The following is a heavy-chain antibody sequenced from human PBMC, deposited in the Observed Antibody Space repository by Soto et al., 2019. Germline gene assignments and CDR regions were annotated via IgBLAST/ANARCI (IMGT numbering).Heavy chain of an antibody. D-gene: IGHD3-22*01. CDR2: IFSNDEK. CDR3: ARGTYYYASSGYYYFDY. CDR1: GFSLSNARMG. Sequence: QVTLKESGPVLVKPTETLTLTCTVFGFSLSNARMGVSWIRQPPGKAVQWLAHIFSNDEKSYSTSLKSRLTNSNDTSKSRVILTMTNIDRVETATYYSARGTYYYASSGYYYFDYWGQGTLVTVSS. J-gene: IGHJ4*02. V-gene: IGHV2-26*01.